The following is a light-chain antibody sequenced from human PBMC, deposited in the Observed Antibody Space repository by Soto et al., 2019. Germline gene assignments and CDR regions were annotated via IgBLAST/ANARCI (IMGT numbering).Light chain of an antibody. J-gene: IGKJ1*01. CDR2: DGS. CDR1: QSVSINF. V-gene: IGKV3-20*01. Sequence: EIVLTQSPGTLSLSPGERATLSCRASQSVSINFLAWYQQTPVQAPRLLIYDGSNRATGIPDRFSGSGSGTDFTITISRLEHEDFAVYYCQQYDSPPRTFGQGTKVEIK. CDR3: QQYDSPPRT.